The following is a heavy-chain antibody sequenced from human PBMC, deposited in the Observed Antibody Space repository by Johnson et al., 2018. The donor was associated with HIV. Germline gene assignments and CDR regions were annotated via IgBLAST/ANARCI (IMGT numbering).Heavy chain of an antibody. Sequence: QVQLVESGGGLVQPGGSLRLSCAASGFTVSSNYMNWVRQAPGKGLEWVAVISYDGSNKYYADSVKGRFTISRDNSKNILYLQMSSLRAEDTAMYYCARDGESQQLPLGDALDIWGQGTKVTVSS. CDR3: ARDGESQQLPLGDALDI. CDR1: GFTVSSNY. CDR2: ISYDGSNK. V-gene: IGHV3-30*14. D-gene: IGHD6-13*01. J-gene: IGHJ3*02.